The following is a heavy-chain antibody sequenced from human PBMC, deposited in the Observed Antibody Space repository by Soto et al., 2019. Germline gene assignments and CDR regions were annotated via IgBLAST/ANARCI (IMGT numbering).Heavy chain of an antibody. J-gene: IGHJ4*02. CDR2: INHSGGT. Sequence: QVQLQQWGAGLLKPSETLSLTCAVYGPSFSGFYWSWIRQTPTRGLEWIGHINHSGGTTHNPSLETRGTMSIQPSTNSFFLKLAYVTAAESAVYYCACSDIVVFLEYAPRSFHYWGQGTLVTVPS. D-gene: IGHD2-21*01. CDR3: ACSDIVVFLEYAPRSFHY. V-gene: IGHV4-34*01. CDR1: GPSFSGFY.